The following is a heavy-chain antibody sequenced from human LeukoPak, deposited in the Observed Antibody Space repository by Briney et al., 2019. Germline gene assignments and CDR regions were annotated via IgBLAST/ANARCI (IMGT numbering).Heavy chain of an antibody. Sequence: PGGSLRLSCAASGFTFSNAWMSWVRQAPGKGLEWVGRIKSKTDGGTTDYAAPVKGRFTISRDDSKNTLYLQMNSLKTEDTAVYYCTTVRGSGSYPYFDYWGQGTLVTVSS. CDR3: TTVRGSGSYPYFDY. V-gene: IGHV3-15*01. J-gene: IGHJ4*02. D-gene: IGHD3-10*01. CDR1: GFTFSNAW. CDR2: IKSKTDGGTT.